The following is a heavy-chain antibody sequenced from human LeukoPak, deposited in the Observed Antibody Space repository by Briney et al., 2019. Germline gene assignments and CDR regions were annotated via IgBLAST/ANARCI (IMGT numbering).Heavy chain of an antibody. CDR3: ARDGYSSSSGFDP. CDR2: IIPIFGTA. CDR1: GGTFSSYA. J-gene: IGHJ5*02. Sequence: SVKVSCKASGGTFSSYAISWVRQAPGQGLEWMGGIIPIFGTANYAQKSQGRVTITADESTSTAYMELSSLRSEDTAVYYCARDGYSSSSGFDPWGQGTLVTVSS. D-gene: IGHD6-6*01. V-gene: IGHV1-69*13.